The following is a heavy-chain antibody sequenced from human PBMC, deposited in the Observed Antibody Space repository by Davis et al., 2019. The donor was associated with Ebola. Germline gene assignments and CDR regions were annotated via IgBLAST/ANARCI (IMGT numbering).Heavy chain of an antibody. CDR1: GNSFTSHW. J-gene: IGHJ5*02. CDR3: ARHGDYGDYVPHDWFDP. D-gene: IGHD4-17*01. Sequence: GESLKISCKDSGNSFTSHWIGWVRQMPGKGLEWMGIIYTGDSDTSSSPSFQGQVTISADKSISTAYRQWGSLKASDTAMYYCARHGDYGDYVPHDWFDPWGQGTLVTVSS. V-gene: IGHV5-51*01. CDR2: IYTGDSDT.